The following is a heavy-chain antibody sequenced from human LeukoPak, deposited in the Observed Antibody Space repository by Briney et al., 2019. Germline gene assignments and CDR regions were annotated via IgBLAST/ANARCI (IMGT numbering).Heavy chain of an antibody. J-gene: IGHJ6*02. CDR1: RFTFSTYT. D-gene: IGHD3-10*01. V-gene: IGHV3-21*04. Sequence: GGSLRLSCAASRFTFSTYTMNWVRQAPGKGLEWVSSISSSSSYIYYADSVKGRFTISRDNAKNSLYLQMNSLRTEDTALYYCAKDFSSGTYYPYYYYGMDVWGQGTTVTVSS. CDR2: ISSSSSYI. CDR3: AKDFSSGTYYPYYYYGMDV.